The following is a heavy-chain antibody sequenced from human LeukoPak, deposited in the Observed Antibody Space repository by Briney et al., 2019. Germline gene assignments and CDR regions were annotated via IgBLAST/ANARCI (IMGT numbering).Heavy chain of an antibody. CDR2: VYYSGST. D-gene: IGHD5-24*01. J-gene: IGHJ3*02. V-gene: IGHV4-59*11. CDR3: ARDLEGSSACDI. Sequence: PSETLSLTCTVSGGSISSHYWSWIRQPPGKGLEWIGYVYYSGSTNYNPSLKSRVTISVDTSKNQFSLKPTSVTAADTAVYYCARDLEGSSACDIWGQGTMVTVSS. CDR1: GGSISSHY.